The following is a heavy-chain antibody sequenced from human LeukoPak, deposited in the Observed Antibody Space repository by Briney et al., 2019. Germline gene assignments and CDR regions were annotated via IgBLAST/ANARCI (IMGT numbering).Heavy chain of an antibody. CDR1: GGSINNYY. Sequence: SETLSLTCTVSGGSINNYYWSWIRQPPGKGLEWIGYIYYSGGTNYNPSLKSRVTILVDTSKNQFSLQLSSVTAADTAVYYCARGPYGDYYDYWGQGTLVTVSS. J-gene: IGHJ4*02. CDR3: ARGPYGDYYDY. CDR2: IYYSGGT. V-gene: IGHV4-59*08. D-gene: IGHD4-17*01.